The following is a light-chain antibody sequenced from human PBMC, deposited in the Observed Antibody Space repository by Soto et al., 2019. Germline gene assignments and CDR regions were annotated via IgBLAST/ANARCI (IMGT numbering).Light chain of an antibody. CDR1: QSVSSSY. V-gene: IGKV3-20*01. CDR2: GIS. J-gene: IGKJ1*01. CDR3: QQYVTSSPRT. Sequence: EIVLTQSPDTLSLSPGERATLSCRANQSVSSSYLAWYQQKPGQAPRLLMYGISRRATGIPDRFSGSGSGTDFTLTITRLEPEDFAVYYCQQYVTSSPRTFGQGTKVDIK.